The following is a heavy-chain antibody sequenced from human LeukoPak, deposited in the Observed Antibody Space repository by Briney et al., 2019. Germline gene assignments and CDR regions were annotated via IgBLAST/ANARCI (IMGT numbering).Heavy chain of an antibody. V-gene: IGHV3-23*01. J-gene: IGHJ4*02. CDR1: GFTFSSYA. D-gene: IGHD3-16*02. Sequence: GGSLRLSCAASGFTFSSYAMSWVRQAPGKGLEWVSAISGSGGSTYYADSVKGRFTISRDNSKNTLYLQMSSLRAEDTAVYYCAKILRLGELSPFDYWGQGTLVTVSS. CDR2: ISGSGGST. CDR3: AKILRLGELSPFDY.